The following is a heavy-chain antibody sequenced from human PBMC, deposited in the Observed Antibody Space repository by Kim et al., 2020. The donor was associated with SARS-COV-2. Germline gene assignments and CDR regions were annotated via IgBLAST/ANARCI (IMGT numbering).Heavy chain of an antibody. CDR1: GFTFSTSE. Sequence: GGSLRLSCAASGFTFSTSEMNWVRQAPGKGLEWVSYISSSATTMYYADSVKGRFTISRDNSKNSVYLQMNSLRAEDTAVYYCARERTAYTGVNLDHWGQG. CDR2: ISSSATTM. V-gene: IGHV3-48*03. J-gene: IGHJ4*02. CDR3: ARERTAYTGVNLDH. D-gene: IGHD3-3*01.